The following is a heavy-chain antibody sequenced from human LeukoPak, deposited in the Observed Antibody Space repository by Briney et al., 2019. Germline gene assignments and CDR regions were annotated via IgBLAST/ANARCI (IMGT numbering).Heavy chain of an antibody. D-gene: IGHD3-10*01. J-gene: IGHJ5*02. CDR1: GGSIGSYY. Sequence: PSETLSLTCTVSGGSIGSYYWSWVRQPPGKGLEWIGYIYYSGTTIYNPSLKSRLTILLDTSKNQFSLNLSSVTAADTAVYYCARDETHFYGSGSSNWFDPWGQGTLVTVSS. CDR2: IYYSGTT. V-gene: IGHV4-59*12. CDR3: ARDETHFYGSGSSNWFDP.